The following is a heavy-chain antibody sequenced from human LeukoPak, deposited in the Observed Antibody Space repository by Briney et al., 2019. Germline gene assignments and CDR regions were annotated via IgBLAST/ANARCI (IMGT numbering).Heavy chain of an antibody. V-gene: IGHV4-4*07. D-gene: IGHD4-17*01. CDR2: IYTSGST. Sequence: SETLSLTCTVSGGXISSYYWSWIRQPAGKGLEWIGRIYTSGSTNYNPSLKSRVTMSVDMSKNQFSLKLSSVTAADTAVYYCARQGSYGDYMLVDYWGQGTRVTVSS. J-gene: IGHJ4*02. CDR3: ARQGSYGDYMLVDY. CDR1: GGXISSYY.